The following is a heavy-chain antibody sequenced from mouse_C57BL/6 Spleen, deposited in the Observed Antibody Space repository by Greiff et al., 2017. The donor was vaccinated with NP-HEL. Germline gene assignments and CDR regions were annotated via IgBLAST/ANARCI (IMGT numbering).Heavy chain of an antibody. CDR1: GYTFTSYW. V-gene: IGHV1-69*01. Sequence: QVQLQQPGAELVMPGASVKLSCKASGYTFTSYWMNWVKQRPGQGLEWIGEIDPSDSYTNYNQKFKGKSTLTVDKSSSTAYMQLSSLTSEDSAVFYCAERRVYYGSSYEVYYFCYWGKGTTLTVSS. D-gene: IGHD1-1*01. CDR2: IDPSDSYT. CDR3: AERRVYYGSSYEVYYFCY. J-gene: IGHJ2*01.